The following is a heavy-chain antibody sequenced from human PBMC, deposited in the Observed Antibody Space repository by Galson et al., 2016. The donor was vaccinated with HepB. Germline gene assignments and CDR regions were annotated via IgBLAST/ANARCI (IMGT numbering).Heavy chain of an antibody. CDR3: ARTLVFGVVSSQGYYYGMDV. V-gene: IGHV1-46*01. D-gene: IGHD3-3*01. Sequence: SVKVSCKASGYTFSTFYMHWVRQAPGQGLEWMGIIYPSDGTTSYAQKFQGRVTMTRDTSTSTVYMELGSLRSEDTAVYYCARTLVFGVVSSQGYYYGMDVWGKGTTVTVSS. CDR2: IYPSDGTT. J-gene: IGHJ6*04. CDR1: GYTFSTFY.